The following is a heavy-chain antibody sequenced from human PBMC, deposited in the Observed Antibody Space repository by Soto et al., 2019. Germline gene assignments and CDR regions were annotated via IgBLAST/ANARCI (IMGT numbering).Heavy chain of an antibody. J-gene: IGHJ6*02. CDR2: IIPIFGTA. V-gene: IGHV1-69*06. CDR1: GGTFSSYA. CDR3: ARGPIVDIVATITPPTYYYGMDV. D-gene: IGHD5-12*01. Sequence: ASVKVSCNASGGTFSSYAISWVRQAPGQGLEWMGGIIPIFGTANYAQKFQGRVTITADKSTSTAYMELSSLRSEDTAVYYCARGPIVDIVATITPPTYYYGMDVWGQGTTVTVSS.